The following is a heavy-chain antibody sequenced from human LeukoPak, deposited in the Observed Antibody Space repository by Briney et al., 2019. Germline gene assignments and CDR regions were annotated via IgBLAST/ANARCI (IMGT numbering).Heavy chain of an antibody. J-gene: IGHJ4*02. Sequence: GGSLRLSCAASGFTFSNYNMNWVRQAPGKGLEWLSSISSRSSYRYYADSVKGRFTISRDNAKNSLYLQMNSLRAEDTAVYYCSSVPNDYDSSGYCWGQGTLVTVSS. D-gene: IGHD3-22*01. V-gene: IGHV3-21*06. CDR2: ISSRSSYR. CDR3: SSVPNDYDSSGYC. CDR1: GFTFSNYN.